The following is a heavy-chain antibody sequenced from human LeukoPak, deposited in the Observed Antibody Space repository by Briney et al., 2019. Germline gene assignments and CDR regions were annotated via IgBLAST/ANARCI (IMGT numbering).Heavy chain of an antibody. CDR3: AKPHYGSGYNS. Sequence: PGGSLRLSCAASGFTFSTYVMGWVRQAPGKGLEWVSAISGSGSSTYYANSVNGRFTITRDNSRNTLYLQMNSLRADDTAVYRCAKPHYGSGYNSWGQGTLVTVSS. J-gene: IGHJ4*02. CDR1: GFTFSTYV. V-gene: IGHV3-23*01. CDR2: ISGSGSST. D-gene: IGHD3-3*02.